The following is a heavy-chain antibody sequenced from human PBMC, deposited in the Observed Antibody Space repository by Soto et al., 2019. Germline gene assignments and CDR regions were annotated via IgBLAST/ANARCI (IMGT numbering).Heavy chain of an antibody. CDR2: IIPIYGTT. V-gene: IGHV1-69*06. J-gene: IGHJ5*02. D-gene: IGHD2-15*01. Sequence: AASVKVSCKASEDAFSSHAISWVRQAPGQGLEWMGGIIPIYGTTNYAQKFQDRVTITADTSTSTTYMELSSLRSDDTAVYYCARDLGGCSAGSCRYNWFDPWGQGTLVTVSS. CDR3: ARDLGGCSAGSCRYNWFDP. CDR1: EDAFSSHA.